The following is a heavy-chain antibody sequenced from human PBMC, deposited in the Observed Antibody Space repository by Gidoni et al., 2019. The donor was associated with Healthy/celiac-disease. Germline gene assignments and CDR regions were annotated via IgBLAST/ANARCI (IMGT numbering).Heavy chain of an antibody. D-gene: IGHD3-3*01. CDR2: IYYSGNT. CDR3: ARHLSDFWSRGLGWFDP. J-gene: IGHJ5*02. Sequence: QLQLQESGPGLVKPSETLSLTCTVSGGTISSSSSYWGWIRQPPGKGLECTGSIYYSGNTYYNTSLKSRVTISVDTSKHQFSLMLSSVTAADTAVYYCARHLSDFWSRGLGWFDPWGQGTLVTVPS. CDR1: GGTISSSSSY. V-gene: IGHV4-39*01.